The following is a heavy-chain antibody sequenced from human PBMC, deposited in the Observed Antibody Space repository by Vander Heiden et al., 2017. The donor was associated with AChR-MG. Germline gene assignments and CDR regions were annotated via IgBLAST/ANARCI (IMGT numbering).Heavy chain of an antibody. CDR1: GFPSSDYY. Sequence: QVQLVESGGGLVKPGGSLRLSCAASGFPSSDYYMSWIRQAPGKGLEWVSYISSSGSTIYYADSVKDRFTISRDNAKNSLYLQMNSLRADDTAVYYCARDGSQLWLLGSFDYWGQGTLVTVSS. J-gene: IGHJ4*02. CDR2: ISSSGSTI. V-gene: IGHV3-11*01. CDR3: ARDGSQLWLLGSFDY. D-gene: IGHD5-18*01.